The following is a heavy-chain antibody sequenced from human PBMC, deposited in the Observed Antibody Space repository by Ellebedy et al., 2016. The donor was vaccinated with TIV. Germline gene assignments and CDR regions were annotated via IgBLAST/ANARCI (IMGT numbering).Heavy chain of an antibody. V-gene: IGHV1-69*04. J-gene: IGHJ4*02. Sequence: AASVKVSCKASGGTLSSYAISWVRQAPGQGLEWMGRIIPIVGIAIYAQKFQGRVTITADKSTSTAYMELSSLRSEDTGVYYCARAEDTAMVFDYWGQGTLVTVSS. D-gene: IGHD5-18*01. CDR1: GGTLSSYA. CDR3: ARAEDTAMVFDY. CDR2: IIPIVGIA.